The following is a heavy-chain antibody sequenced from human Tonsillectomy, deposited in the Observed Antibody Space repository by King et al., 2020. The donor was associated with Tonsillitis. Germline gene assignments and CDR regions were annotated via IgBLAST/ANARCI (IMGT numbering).Heavy chain of an antibody. D-gene: IGHD2-2*02. CDR3: AKGKDIVVVPTAIREYYFDS. Sequence: VQLVESGGGLVQPGGSLRLSCAASGFTFSSYAMSWVRRAPGKGLEWVSTIITRGGTAYYADSMKGRFTISRDNSKSTLYLQLNSLSVDDTAIYYCAKGKDIVVVPTAIREYYFDSWGQGALVTVYS. CDR2: IITRGGTA. J-gene: IGHJ4*02. V-gene: IGHV3-23*04. CDR1: GFTFSSYA.